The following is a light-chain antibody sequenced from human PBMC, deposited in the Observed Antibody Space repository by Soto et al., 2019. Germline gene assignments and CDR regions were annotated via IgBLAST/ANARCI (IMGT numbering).Light chain of an antibody. CDR1: SSDVGGYNY. CDR2: VVS. Sequence: QSALTQPASVSGSPGQSITISCTGTSSDVGGYNYVSWYQQHPGKAPKLLIYVVSNRPSGVSNRFSGSKSGNTASLTISGLHAEDEADYYCSSYTSSSTLVFGGGTKVTVL. J-gene: IGLJ2*01. CDR3: SSYTSSSTLV. V-gene: IGLV2-14*01.